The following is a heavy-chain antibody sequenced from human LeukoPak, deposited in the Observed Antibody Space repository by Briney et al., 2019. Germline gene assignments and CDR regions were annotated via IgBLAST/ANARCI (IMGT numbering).Heavy chain of an antibody. J-gene: IGHJ4*02. D-gene: IGHD6-6*01. CDR3: AKGRYSSSSSSNGGY. V-gene: IGHV3-23*01. CDR2: ISGSGGST. CDR1: GFTFSSYA. Sequence: PGGSPRLSCAASGFTFSSYAMSWVRQAPGRGLEWVSAISGSGGSTYYADSVKGRFTISRDNSKNTLYLQMNSLRAEDTAVYYCAKGRYSSSSSSNGGYWGQGTLVTVSS.